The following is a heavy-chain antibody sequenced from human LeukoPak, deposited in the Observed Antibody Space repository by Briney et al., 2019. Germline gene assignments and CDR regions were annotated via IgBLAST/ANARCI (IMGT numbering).Heavy chain of an antibody. V-gene: IGHV3-30-3*01. CDR1: GFTFSSYA. CDR3: ARGSVGTPPPFDF. D-gene: IGHD2-15*01. J-gene: IGHJ4*02. CDR2: TSFDGSSQ. Sequence: GGSLRLSCAASGFTFSSYAMHWVRQAPGKGLEWVALTSFDGSSQYYADFVKGRFTISKDNSKNTLYLQMNSLKIEDTAVYYCARGSVGTPPPFDFWGQGTLVTVSS.